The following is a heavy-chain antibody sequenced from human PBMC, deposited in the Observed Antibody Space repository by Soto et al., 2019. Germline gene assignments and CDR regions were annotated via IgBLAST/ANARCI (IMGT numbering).Heavy chain of an antibody. CDR2: ISYDGSNK. CDR3: ARFEDSSDAFDI. D-gene: IGHD3-22*01. V-gene: IGHV3-30-3*01. CDR1: GFTFSSYA. Sequence: PGGSLRLSCAASGFTFSSYAMHWVRQAPGKGLEWVAVISYDGSNKYYADSVKGRFTISRDNSKNTLYLQMNSLRAEDTAVYYCARFEDSSDAFDIWGQGTMATVSS. J-gene: IGHJ3*02.